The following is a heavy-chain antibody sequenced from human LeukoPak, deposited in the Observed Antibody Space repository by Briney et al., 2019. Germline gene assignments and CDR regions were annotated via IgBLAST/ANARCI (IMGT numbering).Heavy chain of an antibody. J-gene: IGHJ6*02. CDR2: IIPIFGTA. V-gene: IGHV1-69*13. D-gene: IGHD3-10*01. Sequence: ASVKLSCKASGGTFSSYAISWVRQAPGQGLEWMGGIIPIFGTANYAQNFQGRVTITADESTSTAYMELSSLRSEDTAVYYCARATTMVRGVIKPPPRLTPPGQYDMDVWGQGTTVTVSS. CDR1: GGTFSSYA. CDR3: ARATTMVRGVIKPPPRLTPPGQYDMDV.